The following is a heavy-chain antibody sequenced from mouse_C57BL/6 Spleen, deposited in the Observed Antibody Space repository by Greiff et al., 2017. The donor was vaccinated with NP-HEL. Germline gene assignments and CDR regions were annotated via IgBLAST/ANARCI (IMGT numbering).Heavy chain of an antibody. V-gene: IGHV5-17*01. J-gene: IGHJ4*01. CDR1: GFTFSDYG. CDR2: ISSGSSTI. D-gene: IGHD1-1*01. CDR3: ARPGSGGDY. Sequence: EVKVVESGGGLVKPGGSLKLSCAASGFTFSDYGMHWVRQAPEKGLEWVAYISSGSSTIYYADTVKGRFTISRDNAKNTLFLQMTSLRSEDTAMYYCARPGSGGDYWGQGTSVTVSS.